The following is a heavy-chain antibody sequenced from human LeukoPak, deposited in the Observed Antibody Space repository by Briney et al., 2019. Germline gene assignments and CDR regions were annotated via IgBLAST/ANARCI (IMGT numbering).Heavy chain of an antibody. CDR1: GGTFSSYT. D-gene: IGHD1-26*01. Sequence: SVKVSCKASGGTFSSYTISWVRQAPGQGLEWMGRIIPILGIANYAQKFQGRVTITADESTSTAYMELSSLRSEDTAVYYCARDSGSYIKYYFDYWGQGTLVTVSS. V-gene: IGHV1-69*04. J-gene: IGHJ4*02. CDR2: IIPILGIA. CDR3: ARDSGSYIKYYFDY.